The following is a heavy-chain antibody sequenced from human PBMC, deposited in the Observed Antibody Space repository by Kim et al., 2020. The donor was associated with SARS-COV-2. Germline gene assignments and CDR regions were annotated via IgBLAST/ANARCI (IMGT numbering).Heavy chain of an antibody. CDR2: IYYSGST. D-gene: IGHD2-2*02. Sequence: SETLSLTCTVSGGSVSSGSYYWSWIRQPPGKGLEWIGYIYYSGSTNYNPSLKSRVTISVDTSKNQFSLKLSSVTAADTAVYYCARGLGYCSSTSCYNARYYGMDVWGQGTTVTVSS. V-gene: IGHV4-61*01. J-gene: IGHJ6*02. CDR1: GGSVSSGSYY. CDR3: ARGLGYCSSTSCYNARYYGMDV.